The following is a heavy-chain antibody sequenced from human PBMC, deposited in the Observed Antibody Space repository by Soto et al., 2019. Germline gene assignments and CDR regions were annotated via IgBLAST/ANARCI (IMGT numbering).Heavy chain of an antibody. D-gene: IGHD6-6*01. J-gene: IGHJ4*02. CDR2: IIPIFGTA. Sequence: SVKVSCKASGGTFSSYAISWVRQAPGQGLEWMGGIIPIFGTANYAQKFQGRVTITADKSTSTAYMELSSLRSEDTALYYCAVGVYSSSSYVSFDDWGQGTLVTVSS. CDR3: AVGVYSSSSYVSFDD. CDR1: GGTFSSYA. V-gene: IGHV1-69*06.